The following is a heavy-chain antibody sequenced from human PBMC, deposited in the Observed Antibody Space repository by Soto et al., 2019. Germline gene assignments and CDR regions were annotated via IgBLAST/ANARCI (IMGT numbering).Heavy chain of an antibody. J-gene: IGHJ5*02. D-gene: IGHD3-3*01. CDR2: IYYSGST. CDR1: GGSIGSYY. Sequence: QVQLQESGPGRVKPSETLSLTCTVSGGSIGSYYWSWIRQPPGKGLEWIGYIYYSGSTNYNPSLKSRVTISVDTSKNQFSLKLSSVTAADTAVYYCARVLFGRGNWFDPWGQGTLVTVSS. V-gene: IGHV4-59*01. CDR3: ARVLFGRGNWFDP.